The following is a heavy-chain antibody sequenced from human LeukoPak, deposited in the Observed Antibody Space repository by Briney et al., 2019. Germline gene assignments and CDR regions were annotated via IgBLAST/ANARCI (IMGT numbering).Heavy chain of an antibody. CDR2: INSDGSST. CDR1: GFTFSSYW. V-gene: IGHV3-74*01. J-gene: IGHJ6*02. D-gene: IGHD3-16*01. CDR3: AREGGDMDV. Sequence: GGSLRLSCAASGFTFSSYWMHWVRQAPGKGLVWVSRINSDGSSTSYADSVKGRFTISRDNSKNTLYLQMNSLTTEDTAVYYCAREGGDMDVWGQGTTVTVSS.